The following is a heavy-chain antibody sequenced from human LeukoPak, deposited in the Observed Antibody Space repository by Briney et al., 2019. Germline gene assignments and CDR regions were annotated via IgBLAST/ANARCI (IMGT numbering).Heavy chain of an antibody. CDR2: IYYSGST. Sequence: SETLSLTCTVSGGSISSYYWSWIRQPPGKGLEWIGYIYYSGSTNYNPSLKSRVTISVDTSKNQFSLKLSSVTAADTAVYYCARVVLPLVWFDLWGQGTLVTVSS. D-gene: IGHD2-8*01. CDR3: ARVVLPLVWFDL. CDR1: GGSISSYY. J-gene: IGHJ5*02. V-gene: IGHV4-59*01.